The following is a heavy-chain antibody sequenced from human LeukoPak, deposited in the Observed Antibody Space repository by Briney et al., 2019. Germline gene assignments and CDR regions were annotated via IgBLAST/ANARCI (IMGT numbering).Heavy chain of an antibody. D-gene: IGHD6-19*01. V-gene: IGHV4-61*02. CDR2: IYTSGST. J-gene: IGHJ6*02. Sequence: PSETLSLTCTVSGGSISSGSYYWSWIRQPAGKGLEWIGRIYTSGSTNYNPSLKSRVTISVDTSENQFSLKLSSVTAADTAVYYCARDKQWLVSYYYYGMDVWGQGTTVTVSS. CDR3: ARDKQWLVSYYYYGMDV. CDR1: GGSISSGSYY.